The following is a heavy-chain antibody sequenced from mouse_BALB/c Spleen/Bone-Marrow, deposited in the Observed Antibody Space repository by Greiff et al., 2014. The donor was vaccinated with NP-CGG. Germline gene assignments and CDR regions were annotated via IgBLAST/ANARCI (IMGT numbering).Heavy chain of an antibody. V-gene: IGHV1-4*02. D-gene: IGHD2-4*01. Sequence: GQLQQSAAELARPGASVKMSCKTSGYTFTYYTMHWVKQRPGQGLEWIGYINPSSGYTDYNQKFKDKTTLTTDKSSSTAYLQLSSLTSEDSAVYYCVRENYDYDGDAMDYWGQGTSVTVSS. CDR2: INPSSGYT. CDR3: VRENYDYDGDAMDY. CDR1: GYTFTYYT. J-gene: IGHJ4*01.